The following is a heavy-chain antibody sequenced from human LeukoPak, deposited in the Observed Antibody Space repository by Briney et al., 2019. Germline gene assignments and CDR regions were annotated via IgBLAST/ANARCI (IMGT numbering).Heavy chain of an antibody. CDR2: ISGSGGST. CDR1: GFTFSSCA. Sequence: GGSLRLSCAASGFTFSSCAMSWVRQAPGKGLEWVSGISGSGGSTYYADSVKGRFTISRDSSKNTLYLQMNSLRAEDTALYYCAKSFRFSSSYYDYWGREPWSPSPQ. V-gene: IGHV3-23*01. J-gene: IGHJ4*02. D-gene: IGHD3-22*01. CDR3: AKSFRFSSSYYDY.